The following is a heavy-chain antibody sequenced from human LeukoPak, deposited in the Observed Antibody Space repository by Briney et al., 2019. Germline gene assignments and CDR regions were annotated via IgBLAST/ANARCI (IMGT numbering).Heavy chain of an antibody. J-gene: IGHJ4*02. CDR1: GFTFTTYW. V-gene: IGHV3-7*01. Sequence: PGGSLRLSCAASGFTFTTYWMSWVRQAPGKGLEWVANIKQDGTEKYYVDSVKGRFTISRDNAKNSLYLQMNSLRAEDTAVYYCASGGGEHIVGATTGYLPYFDYWGQGTLVTVSS. CDR3: ASGGGEHIVGATTGYLPYFDY. D-gene: IGHD1-26*01. CDR2: IKQDGTEK.